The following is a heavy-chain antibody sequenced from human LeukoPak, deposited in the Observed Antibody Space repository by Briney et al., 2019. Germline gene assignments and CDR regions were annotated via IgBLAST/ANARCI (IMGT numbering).Heavy chain of an antibody. CDR3: ARAPYSYYDFWSGYYYFDY. J-gene: IGHJ4*02. CDR2: IIPLLGIA. D-gene: IGHD3-3*01. V-gene: IGHV1-69*02. Sequence: GASEKVSCKASGGTFSSYTISWVRQAPGQGLEWMGRIIPLLGIANYAQKFQGRVTITADKSTSTAYMELSSLRSENTAVYYCARAPYSYYDFWSGYYYFDYWGQGTLVTVSS. CDR1: GGTFSSYT.